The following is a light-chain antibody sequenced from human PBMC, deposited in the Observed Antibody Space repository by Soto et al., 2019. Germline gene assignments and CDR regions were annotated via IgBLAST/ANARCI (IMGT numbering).Light chain of an antibody. Sequence: EIVMTRSPATLSVSPGERATLSCRASQSFSTELAWYQQKPGQPPRLLIYSASTRATGVPARFTGSGSGSEFTLTISGLQSEDFAVYYCQQGHNWPLTFGQGTRLEI. CDR1: QSFSTE. CDR3: QQGHNWPLT. J-gene: IGKJ2*01. CDR2: SAS. V-gene: IGKV3-15*01.